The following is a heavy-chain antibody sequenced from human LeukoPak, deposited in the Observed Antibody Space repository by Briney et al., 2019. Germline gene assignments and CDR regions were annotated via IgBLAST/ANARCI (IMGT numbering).Heavy chain of an antibody. V-gene: IGHV1-18*01. D-gene: IGHD6-19*01. CDR1: GYTFTTYA. J-gene: IGHJ4*02. Sequence: ASVKVSCKASGYTFTTYALHWVRQAPGQGLEWTGWISAYNGNTNYAQKLQGRVTMTTDTSTSTAYMELRSLRSDDTAVYYCARGRYGQQWLVEEGSWFDYWGQGTLVTVSS. CDR2: ISAYNGNT. CDR3: ARGRYGQQWLVEEGSWFDY.